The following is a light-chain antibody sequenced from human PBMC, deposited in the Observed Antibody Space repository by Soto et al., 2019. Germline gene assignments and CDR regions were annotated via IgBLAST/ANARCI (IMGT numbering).Light chain of an antibody. CDR3: QQRSNWPVT. J-gene: IGKJ1*01. Sequence: EIVLTQSPATLSLSPVYRATLSCRASQSVSSYFAWYQQKPGQAPRLLIYDASNRATGIPARFSGSGSGTDFTLTISSLEPEDFAVYYCQQRSNWPVTFGQGTRVEIK. CDR2: DAS. V-gene: IGKV3-11*01. CDR1: QSVSSY.